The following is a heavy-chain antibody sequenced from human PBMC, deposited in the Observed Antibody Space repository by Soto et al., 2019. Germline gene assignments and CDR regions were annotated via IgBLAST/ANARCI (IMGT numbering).Heavy chain of an antibody. CDR3: ARGHRKLGYCSGGSCPHFDY. CDR1: GFTFGDYA. Sequence: PGGSLRLSCTASGFTFGDYAMNWVRQAPGKGLEWVSYISSSSSTIYYADSVKGRFTISRDNAKNSLYLQMNSLRDEDTAVYYCARGHRKLGYCSGGSCPHFDYWGQGTLVTVSS. J-gene: IGHJ4*02. D-gene: IGHD2-15*01. CDR2: ISSSSSTI. V-gene: IGHV3-48*02.